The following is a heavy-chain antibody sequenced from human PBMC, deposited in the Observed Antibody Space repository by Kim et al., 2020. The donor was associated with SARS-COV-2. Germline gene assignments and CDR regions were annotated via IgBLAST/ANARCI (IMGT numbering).Heavy chain of an antibody. CDR3: ARGGVERWFGELLPTGSNNWFDP. V-gene: IGHV1-3*01. Sequence: ASVKVSCKASGYTFTSYAMHWVRQAPGQRLEWMGWINAGNGNTKYSQKFQGRVTITRDTSASTAYMELSSLRSEDTAVYYCARGGVERWFGELLPTGSNNWFDPWGQGTLVTVSS. J-gene: IGHJ5*02. CDR1: GYTFTSYA. CDR2: INAGNGNT. D-gene: IGHD3-10*01.